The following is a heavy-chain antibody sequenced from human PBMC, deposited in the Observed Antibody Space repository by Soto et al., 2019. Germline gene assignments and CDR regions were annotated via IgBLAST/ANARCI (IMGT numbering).Heavy chain of an antibody. V-gene: IGHV1-8*01. Sequence: ASVKVSCKASGYTLTSNDINWVRQASGQGLEWMGWMNPNSGNTGYAQKFQGRVTMTRNTSINTAYMEVSSLTSEDTAVYYCARAHCSRGTCYPAYWGQGTLVTVSS. CDR1: GYTLTSND. D-gene: IGHD2-15*01. CDR3: ARAHCSRGTCYPAY. CDR2: MNPNSGNT. J-gene: IGHJ4*02.